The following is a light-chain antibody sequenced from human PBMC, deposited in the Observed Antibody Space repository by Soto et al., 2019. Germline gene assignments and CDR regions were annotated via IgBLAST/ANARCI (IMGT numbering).Light chain of an antibody. CDR2: EAS. Sequence: DIQMTQSPSTLSASVGDRVTITCRASQSISRWVAWYQQKPGKAPNLLTYEASSLETGVPSRFSGSGSGAELTHTISSLQPDDFATYSCQQCNRYQYTFGQGTKLEMK. CDR3: QQCNRYQYT. J-gene: IGKJ2*01. V-gene: IGKV1-5*03. CDR1: QSISRW.